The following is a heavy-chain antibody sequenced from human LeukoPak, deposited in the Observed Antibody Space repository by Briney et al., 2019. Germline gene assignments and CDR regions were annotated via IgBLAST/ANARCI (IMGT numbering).Heavy chain of an antibody. CDR3: ARDWHYAMDV. CDR2: INSDGSST. Sequence: GGSLRLSCAASGFTFSRTWMYWVRQAPGKGLVWVSRINSDGSSTTYADSVKGRFTVSRYNAKNTSYLEMNSLRGEDTAVYFCARDWHYAMDVWGQGTTVTVSS. J-gene: IGHJ6*02. CDR1: GFTFSRTW. V-gene: IGHV3-74*01.